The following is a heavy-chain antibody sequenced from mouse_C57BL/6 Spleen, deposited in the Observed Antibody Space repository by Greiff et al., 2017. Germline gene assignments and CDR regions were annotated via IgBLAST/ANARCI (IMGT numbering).Heavy chain of an antibody. D-gene: IGHD2-4*01. J-gene: IGHJ4*01. CDR3: AREAYYDDDGGMDY. Sequence: VQLQESGPELVKPGASVQLSCKASGYTFTSYDINWVKQRPGQGLEWIGWIYPRDGSTKHNEKFKGKATLTVDASSSTAYMELHSLTSEDSAVYFGAREAYYDDDGGMDYWGQGTSVTVSS. CDR1: GYTFTSYD. CDR2: IYPRDGST. V-gene: IGHV1-85*01.